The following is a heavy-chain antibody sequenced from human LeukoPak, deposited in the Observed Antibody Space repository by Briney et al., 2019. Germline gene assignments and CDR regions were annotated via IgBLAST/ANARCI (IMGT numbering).Heavy chain of an antibody. CDR2: ISGSSNYI. J-gene: IGHJ4*02. CDR1: GFTFRSYT. CDR3: AKEYSGSFSPFPSYFDY. D-gene: IGHD1-26*01. Sequence: PGGSLRLSCEASGFTFRSYTMNWVRQAPGKGLEWLSSISGSSNYIYYADSMKGRFTISRDNSKNTLYLQMNSLRAEDTAVYYCAKEYSGSFSPFPSYFDYWGQGTLVTVSS. V-gene: IGHV3-21*04.